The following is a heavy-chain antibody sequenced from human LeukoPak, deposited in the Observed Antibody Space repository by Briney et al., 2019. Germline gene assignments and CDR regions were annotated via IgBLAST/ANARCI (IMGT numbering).Heavy chain of an antibody. CDR3: ARGTYYFDTSAHETDDY. V-gene: IGHV4-34*01. Sequence: SETLSLPCAVYGGSFNNYYWSWIRQPPGKGLEWIGEITHSGNTNYNPSLKSRLTISVDTPKNQFSLKLSSVTAADTAVYYCARGTYYFDTSAHETDDYWGQGTLVTVSS. D-gene: IGHD3-22*01. CDR2: ITHSGNT. J-gene: IGHJ4*02. CDR1: GGSFNNYY.